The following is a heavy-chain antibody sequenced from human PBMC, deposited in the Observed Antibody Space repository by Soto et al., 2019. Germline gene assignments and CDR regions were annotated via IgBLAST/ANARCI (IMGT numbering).Heavy chain of an antibody. V-gene: IGHV3-21*01. J-gene: IGHJ4*02. CDR1: GFTFSSYS. D-gene: IGHD3-3*01. Sequence: GGSLRLSCAASGFTFSSYSMNWVRQAPGKGLEWVSSISSSSSYIYYADSVKGRFTISRDNAKNSLYLQMNSLRAEDTAVYYCARDKDYDFWSGYIEVGSTTFDYWGQGTLVTVSS. CDR2: ISSSSSYI. CDR3: ARDKDYDFWSGYIEVGSTTFDY.